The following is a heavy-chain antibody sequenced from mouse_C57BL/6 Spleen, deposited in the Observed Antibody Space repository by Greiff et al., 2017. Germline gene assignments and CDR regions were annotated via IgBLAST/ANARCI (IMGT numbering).Heavy chain of an antibody. J-gene: IGHJ2*01. Sequence: QVQLQQPGAELVMPGASVKLSCKASGYTFTSYWMHWVKQRPGQGLEWIGEIDPSDSYTNYNQKFKGKSTLTVDKSSSTAYMQLSSLTSEDSAVYYCARGLRRTVLDFDYWGQGTTLTVSS. CDR2: IDPSDSYT. CDR1: GYTFTSYW. CDR3: ARGLRRTVLDFDY. D-gene: IGHD2-4*01. V-gene: IGHV1-69*01.